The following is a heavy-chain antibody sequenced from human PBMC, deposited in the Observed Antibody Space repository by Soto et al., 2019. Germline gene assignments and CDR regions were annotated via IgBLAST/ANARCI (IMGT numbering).Heavy chain of an antibody. J-gene: IGHJ6*02. Sequence: ASVKVSCKASGYTFSDFDIDWLRQASGQGPEWMGWMNAKSGDTFFAQRFQGKFNMTWDTSLSTAYMEVGSLTSDDTAIYYCARGNPFNYAGFDVWGQGTTVTVSS. CDR2: MNAKSGDT. D-gene: IGHD3-16*01. CDR1: GYTFSDFD. CDR3: ARGNPFNYAGFDV. V-gene: IGHV1-8*01.